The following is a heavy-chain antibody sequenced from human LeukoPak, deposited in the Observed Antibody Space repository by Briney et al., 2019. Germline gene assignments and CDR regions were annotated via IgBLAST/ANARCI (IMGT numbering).Heavy chain of an antibody. CDR1: GFTFTDYG. V-gene: IGHV3-30*02. CDR3: AKGYSYGYFDY. CDR2: IRNDGSIK. J-gene: IGHJ4*02. Sequence: GGSLRPSCAASGFTFTDYGMLWVRQAPGKGLEWVAFIRNDGSIKYYADSVKGRFTISRDNSRNTLYLQMNSLRIEDTAVYYCAKGYSYGYFDYWGQGALVTVSS. D-gene: IGHD5-18*01.